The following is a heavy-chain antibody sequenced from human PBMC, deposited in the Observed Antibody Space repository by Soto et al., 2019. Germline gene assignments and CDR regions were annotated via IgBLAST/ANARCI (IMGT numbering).Heavy chain of an antibody. D-gene: IGHD2-15*01. CDR1: GYKSTSYY. J-gene: IGHJ4*02. CDR3: ARDRVEFDY. CDR2: INPASGTT. V-gene: IGHV1-46*01. Sequence: WASVKVSCKASGYKSTSYYMHWVRQAPGQGLEWMGIINPASGTTYYAQKFQGRITMTRDTSTSTVYVELSSLRSDDTAVYYCARDRVEFDYWGQGTLVTVSS.